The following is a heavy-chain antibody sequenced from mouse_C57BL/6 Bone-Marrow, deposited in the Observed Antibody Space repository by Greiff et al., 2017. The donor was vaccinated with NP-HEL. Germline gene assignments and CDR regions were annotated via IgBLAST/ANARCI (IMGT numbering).Heavy chain of an antibody. CDR3: ARWDYYGSSYVPYAMDY. J-gene: IGHJ4*01. CDR1: GFNIKNTY. Sequence: VQLQQSVAELVRPGASVKLSCTASGFNIKNTYMHWVKQRPEQGLEWIGRIDPANGNTKYAPKFQGKATITADTSCNTAYLQLSSLTSEDTAIYYCARWDYYGSSYVPYAMDYWGQGTSVTVSS. V-gene: IGHV14-3*01. CDR2: IDPANGNT. D-gene: IGHD1-1*01.